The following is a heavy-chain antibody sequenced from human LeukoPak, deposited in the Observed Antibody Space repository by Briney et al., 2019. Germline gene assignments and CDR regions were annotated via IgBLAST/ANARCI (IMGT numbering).Heavy chain of an antibody. J-gene: IGHJ4*02. D-gene: IGHD1-26*01. CDR3: ARDPSLVGATQYYFDY. V-gene: IGHV3-11*01. CDR2: ISSSGSTI. Sequence: GGSLRLSCAASGFPFSDYYMSWIRLAPGKGLEWVSYISSSGSTIYYADSVKGRFTISRDNAKNSLYLQMNSLRAEDTAVYYCARDPSLVGATQYYFDYWGQGTLVTVSS. CDR1: GFPFSDYY.